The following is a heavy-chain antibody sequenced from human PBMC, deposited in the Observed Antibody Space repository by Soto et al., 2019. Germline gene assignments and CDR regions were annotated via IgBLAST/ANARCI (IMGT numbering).Heavy chain of an antibody. CDR1: GFTFRNYA. CDR2: ISGSGGAT. V-gene: IGHV3-23*01. Sequence: EEQLLESGGGLIQPGGSLRLSCAASGFTFRNYAMSWVRQAPGKGLEWVSSISGSGGATFYADSVKGRFTISRDNSRNTLDLQMNSLRADDTAIYSGAKYPEGFDAWGQGTLVTVSS. J-gene: IGHJ5*02. CDR3: AKYPEGFDA.